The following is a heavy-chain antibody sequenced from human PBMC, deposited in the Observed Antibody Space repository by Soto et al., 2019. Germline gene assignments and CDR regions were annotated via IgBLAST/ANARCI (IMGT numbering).Heavy chain of an antibody. V-gene: IGHV3-23*01. CDR2: ISGSGGST. D-gene: IGHD2-2*01. Sequence: GGSLRLSCAASGFTFSSYAMSWVRQAPGKGLEWVSAISGSGGSTYYADSVKGRFTISRDNSKNTLYLQMSSLRAEDTAVYYCAKFALNIVVVPAAMANTWGQGTLVTVSS. CDR3: AKFALNIVVVPAAMANT. CDR1: GFTFSSYA. J-gene: IGHJ5*02.